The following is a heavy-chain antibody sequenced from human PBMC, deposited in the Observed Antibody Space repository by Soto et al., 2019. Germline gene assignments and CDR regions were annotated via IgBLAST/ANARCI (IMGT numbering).Heavy chain of an antibody. CDR2: IDPSDSYT. D-gene: IGHD2-2*01. J-gene: IGHJ6*02. CDR1: GYSFTIYC. CDR3: ARLQYQLPLYGMDV. Sequence: PGESLKISCKGSGYSFTIYCISWVLQMPGKGLEWMGRIDPSDSYTNYSPSFQGHVTISADKSISTAYLQWSSLKASDTAMYYCARLQYQLPLYGMDVWGQGTTVTVSS. V-gene: IGHV5-10-1*01.